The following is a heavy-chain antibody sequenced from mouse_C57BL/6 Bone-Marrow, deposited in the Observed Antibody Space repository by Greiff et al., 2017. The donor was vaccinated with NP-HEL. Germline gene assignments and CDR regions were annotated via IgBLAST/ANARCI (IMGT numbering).Heavy chain of an antibody. CDR1: GFTFSDYG. CDR2: ISSGSSTI. V-gene: IGHV5-17*01. Sequence: DVHLVESGGGLVKPGGSVKLSCAASGFTFSDYGMHWVRQAPEKGLEWVAYISSGSSTIYYADTVKGRFNISRVNANNSRCLQKTVLGSEDTAIYYCARGWLRDGGQGTTLTVSS. D-gene: IGHD2-2*01. CDR3: ARGWLRD. J-gene: IGHJ2*01.